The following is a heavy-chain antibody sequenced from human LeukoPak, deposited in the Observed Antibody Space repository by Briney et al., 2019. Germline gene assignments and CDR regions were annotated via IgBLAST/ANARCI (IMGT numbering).Heavy chain of an antibody. CDR2: IKQDGSEK. CDR1: GFIFNTYG. V-gene: IGHV3-7*03. Sequence: GGSLRLSCTASGFIFNTYGMNWVRQAPGKGLEWVANIKQDGSEKNYVDSVKGRFIISRDNAKNSLYLQMNTLRADDTAVYYCARDGFGTGSNWGQGTLVTVSS. D-gene: IGHD3-16*01. J-gene: IGHJ4*02. CDR3: ARDGFGTGSN.